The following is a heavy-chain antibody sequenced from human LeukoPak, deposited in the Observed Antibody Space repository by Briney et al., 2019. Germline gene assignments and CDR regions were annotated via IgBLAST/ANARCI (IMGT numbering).Heavy chain of an antibody. D-gene: IGHD1-14*01. Sequence: PSETLSLTCSVSGGSIRNHFWSWIRLPPGKGLEWIGNIYYTTNPNYSPSLASRVTISVDTSKSQLSLNLNSVSAADTAIYYCARDRNHFDAWGQGTRVTVSS. CDR1: GGSIRNHF. CDR2: IYYTTNP. CDR3: ARDRNHFDA. J-gene: IGHJ5*02. V-gene: IGHV4-59*11.